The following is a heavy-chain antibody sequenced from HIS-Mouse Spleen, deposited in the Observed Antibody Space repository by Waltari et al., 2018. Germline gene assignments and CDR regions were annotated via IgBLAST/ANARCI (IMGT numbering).Heavy chain of an antibody. CDR3: ARRYSGYDLGY. D-gene: IGHD5-12*01. CDR2: ISYDGSNK. CDR1: GFTFSSYA. J-gene: IGHJ4*02. V-gene: IGHV3-30*04. Sequence: QVQLVESGGGVVQPGRSLRLSCAASGFTFSSYAMHWVRQAPGKGLGWVEFISYDGSNKYYADSVKGRFTISRDNSKNTLYLQMNSLRAEDTAVYYCARRYSGYDLGYWGQGTLVTVSS.